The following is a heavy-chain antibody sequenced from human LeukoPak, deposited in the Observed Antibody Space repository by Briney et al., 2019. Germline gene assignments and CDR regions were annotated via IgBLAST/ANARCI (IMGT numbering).Heavy chain of an antibody. V-gene: IGHV1-18*04. CDR2: ISAYNGNT. CDR1: GYTFTTYG. CDR3: ARGYDSSGYYSLYYYYYGMDV. D-gene: IGHD3-22*01. J-gene: IGHJ6*02. Sequence: ASVKVSYKASGYTFTTYGISWVRQAPGQGLEWMGWISAYNGNTNYAQKLQGRVTMTTDTSTSTAYMELRNLRSDDTAVYYCARGYDSSGYYSLYYYYYGMDVWGQGTTVTVSS.